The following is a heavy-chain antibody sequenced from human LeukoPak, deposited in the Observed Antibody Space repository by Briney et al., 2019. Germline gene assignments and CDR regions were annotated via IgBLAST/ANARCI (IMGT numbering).Heavy chain of an antibody. J-gene: IGHJ4*02. V-gene: IGHV4-39*07. CDR2: IYYSGST. Sequence: SETLSLTCSVSGGSISSSSNYYWGWIRQPPGKGLEWIGSIYYSGSTYYNTSLKSRVTISVDTSKNQFSLKLSSVTAADTAVYYCATNPGIAVAGPTPTIDYWGQGTLVTVSS. CDR3: ATNPGIAVAGPTPTIDY. CDR1: GGSISSSSNYY. D-gene: IGHD6-19*01.